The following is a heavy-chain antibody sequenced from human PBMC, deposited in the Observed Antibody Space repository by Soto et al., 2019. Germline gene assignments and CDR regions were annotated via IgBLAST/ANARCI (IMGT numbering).Heavy chain of an antibody. CDR3: ARFSGYYGSGSYSNDAFDI. CDR2: IIPILGIA. J-gene: IGHJ3*02. D-gene: IGHD3-10*01. Sequence: SVKVSCKASGGTFSSYTISWVRQAPGQGLEWMGRIIPILGIANYALMFQGRVTITADKSTSTAYMELSSLRSEDTAVYFCARFSGYYGSGSYSNDAFDIWGQGTMVTVSS. V-gene: IGHV1-69*02. CDR1: GGTFSSYT.